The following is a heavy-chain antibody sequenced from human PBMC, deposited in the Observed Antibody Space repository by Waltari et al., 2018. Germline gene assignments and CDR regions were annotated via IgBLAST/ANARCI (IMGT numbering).Heavy chain of an antibody. CDR3: ARYQCTNGVCYYFDY. CDR1: GGSISDYP. J-gene: IGHJ4*02. D-gene: IGHD2-8*01. CDR2: IYDTGSA. V-gene: IGHV4-59*08. Sequence: QVQLQESGPGLVKPSETLSLNCIVSGGSISDYPWSWIRQPPGKGLEWIGFIYDTGSANYNHSLRGRVAMSADTSKNQFSLRLSSVTAADTAVYYCARYQCTNGVCYYFDYWGQGTLVTVSS.